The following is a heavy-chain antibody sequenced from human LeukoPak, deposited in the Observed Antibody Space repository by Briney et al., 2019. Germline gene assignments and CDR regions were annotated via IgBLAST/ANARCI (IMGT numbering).Heavy chain of an antibody. CDR3: ARVAGSSWSYAFDI. D-gene: IGHD6-13*01. CDR1: GFTFSSYS. V-gene: IGHV3-48*01. J-gene: IGHJ3*02. Sequence: AGGSLRLSCAASGFTFSSYSMNWVRQAPGKGLEWVSYISSSSSTIYYADSVKGRFTISRDNAKNSLYLQMNSLRAEDTAVYYCARVAGSSWSYAFDIWGQGTMVTVSS. CDR2: ISSSSSTI.